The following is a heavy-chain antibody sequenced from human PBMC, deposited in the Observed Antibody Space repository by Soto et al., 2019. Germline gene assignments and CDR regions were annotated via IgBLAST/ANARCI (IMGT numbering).Heavy chain of an antibody. CDR2: IYYTEGT. CDR1: GGSISSSNYY. Sequence: KPSETLSLTCTVSGGSISSSNYYWAWIRQPPGKGLEWIGNIYYTEGTYYNPSLKSRVTISVDTSENQASLKLFSVTAADTALYYCVSAAKWELLFDYWGQGIQVTVSS. V-gene: IGHV4-39*01. D-gene: IGHD1-26*01. J-gene: IGHJ4*02. CDR3: VSAAKWELLFDY.